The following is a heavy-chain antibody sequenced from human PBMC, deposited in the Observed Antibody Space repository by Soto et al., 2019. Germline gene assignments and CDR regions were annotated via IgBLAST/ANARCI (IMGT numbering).Heavy chain of an antibody. CDR1: GFSVSSDSY. J-gene: IGHJ4*02. Sequence: PSETLSLTCAVSGFSVSSDSYWGWVRQPPGQGLDWVGSINHNGGIYYKPPLRGRLTISLDTSRNQFSLKLDSVTAADAAVYFCAKVRRCSGGSCSYFDSWGQGALVTVSS. CDR2: INHNGGI. CDR3: AKVRRCSGGSCSYFDS. D-gene: IGHD2-15*01. V-gene: IGHV4-38-2*01.